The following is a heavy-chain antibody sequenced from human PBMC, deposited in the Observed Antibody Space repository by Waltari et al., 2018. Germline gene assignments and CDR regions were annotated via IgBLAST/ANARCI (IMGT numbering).Heavy chain of an antibody. CDR3: ARVANRFFDL. V-gene: IGHV3-7*01. Sequence: EVQLVESGGGLVQPGGSLRLSCAASGFSFNIYWMSWVRQAPGKGLEVGANIKQDGSEKYYVDSVRGRFTISRDNAKNSLYLQMNSLRAEDTAVYYCARVANRFFDLWGQGTLVTVSS. CDR2: IKQDGSEK. D-gene: IGHD5-12*01. CDR1: GFSFNIYW. J-gene: IGHJ4*02.